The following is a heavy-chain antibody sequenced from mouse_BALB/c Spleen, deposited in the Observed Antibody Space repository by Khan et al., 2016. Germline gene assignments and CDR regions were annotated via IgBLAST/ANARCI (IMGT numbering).Heavy chain of an antibody. D-gene: IGHD1-1*01. CDR3: ARSYSAYAQDY. V-gene: IGHV9-4*02. CDR2: LHTHSGVP. CDR1: GYTFTTAG. J-gene: IGHJ4*01. Sequence: QIQLVQSGPELKKPGETVRISCKASGYTFTTAGMQWVQKMPGKGLKWIGWLHTHSGVPNYAEDFKGRFAFSLDTSASTAYLQISNLKNEETATYFCARSYSAYAQDYWGQGTSVTVSS.